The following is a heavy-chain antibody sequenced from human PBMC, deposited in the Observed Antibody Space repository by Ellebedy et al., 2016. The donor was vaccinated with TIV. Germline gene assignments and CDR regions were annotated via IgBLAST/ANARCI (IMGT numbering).Heavy chain of an antibody. J-gene: IGHJ4*02. CDR1: VPSISGYH. V-gene: IGHV4-34*01. CDR3: ARGSMVRGLAG. D-gene: IGHD3-10*01. CDR2: VHHRGGT. Sequence: SETLSLXCEIDVPSISGYHWAWVRQPPGKGLEWIGDVHHRGGTRYISSLKSRVVISLDTSKRHFSLNVSSVTAADTAVYYCARGSMVRGLAGWGQGTLVTVSS.